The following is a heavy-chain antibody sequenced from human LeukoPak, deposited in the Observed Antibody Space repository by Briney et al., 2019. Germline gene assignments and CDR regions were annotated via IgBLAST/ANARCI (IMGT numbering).Heavy chain of an antibody. CDR3: ARLAVVVAAYFDY. CDR1: GFTVSSNY. J-gene: IGHJ4*02. V-gene: IGHV3-53*01. CDR2: IYSGGST. D-gene: IGHD2-15*01. Sequence: PGGSLRLSCAASGFTVSSNYMSWVRQAPGKGLEWVSVIYSGGSTYYVDSVKGRFTISRDNSKNTLYLQMNSLRAEDTAVYYCARLAVVVAAYFDYWGQGTLVTVSS.